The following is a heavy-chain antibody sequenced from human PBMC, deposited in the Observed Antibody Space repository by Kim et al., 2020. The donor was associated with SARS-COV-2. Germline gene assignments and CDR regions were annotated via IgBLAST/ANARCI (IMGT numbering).Heavy chain of an antibody. D-gene: IGHD3-16*01. J-gene: IGHJ6*02. V-gene: IGHV4-39*01. Sequence: SETLSLMCTVSGGSIINSNYYWAWIRQPPGKGLEWIGSIYYDGNTYYNPSLKSRLTMSVDTSRNQFSLNLNSVTAADTAVYYCARHGGGYYYFYAMDVWGQGTTVTVSS. CDR1: GGSIINSNYY. CDR2: IYYDGNT. CDR3: ARHGGGYYYFYAMDV.